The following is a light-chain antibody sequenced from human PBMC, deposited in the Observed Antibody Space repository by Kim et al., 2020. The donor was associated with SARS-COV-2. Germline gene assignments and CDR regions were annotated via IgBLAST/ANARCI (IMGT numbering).Light chain of an antibody. J-gene: IGKJ5*01. Sequence: APGEKATLSCRSSESLSGDYLAWYQNIPGQAPRLLVYGISSRAPGIPDRFSGSGSGTDFTLTISRVEPEDFVVYYCQQYGTSPITFGQGTRLEIK. CDR3: QQYGTSPIT. CDR2: GIS. CDR1: ESLSGDY. V-gene: IGKV3-20*01.